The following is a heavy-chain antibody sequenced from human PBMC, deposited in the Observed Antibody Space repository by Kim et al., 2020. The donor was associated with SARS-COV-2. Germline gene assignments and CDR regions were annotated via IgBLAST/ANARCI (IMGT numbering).Heavy chain of an antibody. J-gene: IGHJ5*02. CDR2: ITYDGSNK. CDR3: ARKKAPISSGWYSGLDP. CDR1: GFTFSSYA. D-gene: IGHD6-19*01. Sequence: GGSLRLSCAASGFTFSSYAMHWVRQAPGKGLEWVAVITYDGSNKYYADSVKGRFTISRDNSKNTLYLHVNSLRVEDTAVYYCARKKAPISSGWYSGLDPWGQGTLVTVSS. V-gene: IGHV3-30*04.